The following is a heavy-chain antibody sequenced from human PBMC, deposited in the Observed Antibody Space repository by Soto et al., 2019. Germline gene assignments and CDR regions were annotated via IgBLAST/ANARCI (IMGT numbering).Heavy chain of an antibody. CDR2: VSPKSGGT. CDR1: GYNFSDYY. J-gene: IGHJ5*02. D-gene: IGHD2-8*02. CDR3: AREISGGGTLNWFDP. V-gene: IGHV1-2*02. Sequence: ASVKVSCKASGYNFSDYYIHWVRQAPGQGLEWLGWVSPKSGGTNYAQKFKGRVTMTRDTSSNTVYMDLSGLKSDDTAVFYCAREISGGGTLNWFDPWRQGTLVTVSS.